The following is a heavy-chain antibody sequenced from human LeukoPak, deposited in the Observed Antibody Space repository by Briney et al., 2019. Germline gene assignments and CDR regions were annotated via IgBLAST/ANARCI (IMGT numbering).Heavy chain of an antibody. CDR1: GYTFTSYG. J-gene: IGHJ4*02. Sequence: ASVKLSCKASGYTFTSYGISWVRQAPGQELEWMGWISAYNGNTNYAQKLQGRVTMTTDTSTSTAYMQLRSLRSDDTAVYYCARAPPLLARRPFDYWGQGTLVTVSS. CDR2: ISAYNGNT. CDR3: ARAPPLLARRPFDY. D-gene: IGHD2-21*02. V-gene: IGHV1-18*01.